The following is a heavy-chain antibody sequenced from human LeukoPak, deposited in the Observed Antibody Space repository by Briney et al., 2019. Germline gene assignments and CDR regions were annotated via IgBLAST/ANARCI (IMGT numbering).Heavy chain of an antibody. Sequence: GGSLRLSCAASGFTFSSNYMNWVRQAPGQGLEWISVIYSGGNTYYADSVKGRFTISRDNSKNTLYLEMNSLRAEDTAVYYCARARYFDLWGRGTLVTVSS. V-gene: IGHV3-53*01. CDR1: GFTFSSNY. CDR3: ARARYFDL. CDR2: IYSGGNT. J-gene: IGHJ2*01.